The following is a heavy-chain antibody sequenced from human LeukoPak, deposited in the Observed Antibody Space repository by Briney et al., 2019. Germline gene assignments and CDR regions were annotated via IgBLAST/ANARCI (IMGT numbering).Heavy chain of an antibody. J-gene: IGHJ3*02. D-gene: IGHD3-22*01. Sequence: GGSLRLSCAASGFTFSSYSMTWVRQAPGKGLEWVSYISSSRTSIYYADSVKGRFTISRDNAKNSLYLQMNSLRAEDTVVYYCARDSFYYDSSDYYYEGNAFDIWGQGTMVTVSS. CDR3: ARDSFYYDSSDYYYEGNAFDI. CDR1: GFTFSSYS. V-gene: IGHV3-48*01. CDR2: ISSSRTSI.